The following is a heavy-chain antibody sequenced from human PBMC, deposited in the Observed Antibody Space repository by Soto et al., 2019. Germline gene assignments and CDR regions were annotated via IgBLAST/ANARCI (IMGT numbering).Heavy chain of an antibody. CDR3: ARVNTGIALYGLDV. V-gene: IGHV1-18*04. Sequence: ASVKVSCKASGYTFTSYGISWVRQAPGQGLEWMGWISVYIGDTNYAQKFQGRVTMTIDTSTSTAYMELRSLRSDDTAVYFCARVNTGIALYGLDVWGLGTTVTVSS. J-gene: IGHJ6*02. D-gene: IGHD6-13*01. CDR2: ISVYIGDT. CDR1: GYTFTSYG.